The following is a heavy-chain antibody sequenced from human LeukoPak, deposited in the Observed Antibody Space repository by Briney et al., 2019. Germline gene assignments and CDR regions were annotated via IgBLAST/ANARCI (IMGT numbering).Heavy chain of an antibody. V-gene: IGHV4-61*02. CDR1: GGSISSGFYY. CDR3: ARGGYYGLGNDFRFDP. J-gene: IGHJ5*02. CDR2: IYTSGST. Sequence: SETLSLTCTVSGGSISSGFYYWSWIRQPAGKGLEWIGRIYTSGSTNYNPSLKSRVTISVDTSKNQFSLKLSSVTAADTAVYYCARGGYYGLGNDFRFDPWGQGTLVTVSS. D-gene: IGHD3-10*01.